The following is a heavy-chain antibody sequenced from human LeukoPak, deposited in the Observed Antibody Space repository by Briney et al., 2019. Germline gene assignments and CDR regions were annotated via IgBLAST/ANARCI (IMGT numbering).Heavy chain of an antibody. D-gene: IGHD1-7*01. Sequence: GGSLRLSCAASGFTVSSNYMSWVRQAPGKGLEWVSVIYSGGSTYYADSVKGRFTISRDNSKNTLYLQMNSLRAEDTAVYYCAKVPNWNYLWFDPWGQGTLVTVSS. CDR1: GFTVSSNY. J-gene: IGHJ5*02. CDR3: AKVPNWNYLWFDP. V-gene: IGHV3-66*01. CDR2: IYSGGST.